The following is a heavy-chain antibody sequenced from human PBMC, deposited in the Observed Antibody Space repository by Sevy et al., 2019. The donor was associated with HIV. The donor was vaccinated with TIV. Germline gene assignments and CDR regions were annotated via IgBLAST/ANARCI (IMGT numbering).Heavy chain of an antibody. CDR3: ARDGQVYSSSSGGYYYYGMDV. D-gene: IGHD6-6*01. J-gene: IGHJ6*02. CDR1: GYTFASYG. V-gene: IGHV1-18*04. CDR2: ISAYNGKT. Sequence: ASVKVSCKASGYTFASYGISWVRQAPGQGLGWMGWISAYNGKTNIAQKLQDKFTMTTDTSTSTAYMELRSLRSDDTAVYYCARDGQVYSSSSGGYYYYGMDVWGQGTTVTVSS.